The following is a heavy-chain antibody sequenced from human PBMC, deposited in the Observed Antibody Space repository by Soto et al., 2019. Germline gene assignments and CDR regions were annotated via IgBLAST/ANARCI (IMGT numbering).Heavy chain of an antibody. J-gene: IGHJ4*02. CDR2: ISSREVTV. CDR1: GFTFSNYY. CDR3: ARVSASGWHVNGRDYFDS. Sequence: GGSLRLSCAASGFTFSNYYMTWIRQAPGKGLECLSYISSREVTVYYADSVKGRFTISRDNTKNSLYLQMTTLGDEDTAVYYCARVSASGWHVNGRDYFDSWGQGTLVTVSS. D-gene: IGHD6-19*01. V-gene: IGHV3-11*01.